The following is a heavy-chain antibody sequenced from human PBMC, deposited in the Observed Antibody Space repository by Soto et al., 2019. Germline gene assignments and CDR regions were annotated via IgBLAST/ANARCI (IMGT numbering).Heavy chain of an antibody. CDR1: GFSLSTRGVG. CDR3: ARDSSGYYGFDY. D-gene: IGHD3-22*01. J-gene: IGHJ4*02. CDR2: IYWDDDK. V-gene: IGHV2-5*02. Sequence: QITLKESGPPLVKPTQTLTLTCTFSGFSLSTRGVGVGWIRQPPGKALEWLALIYWDDDKRYSPSLKSRVTITTDTSKNQVVLTMTNMDPVDTATYYCARDSSGYYGFDYWGQGTLVTVSS.